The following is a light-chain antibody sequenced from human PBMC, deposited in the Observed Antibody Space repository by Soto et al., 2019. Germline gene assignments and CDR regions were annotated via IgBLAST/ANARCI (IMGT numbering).Light chain of an antibody. CDR1: QSVSSN. J-gene: IGKJ4*01. CDR2: AAS. Sequence: EIVMTQSPATLSASPGEGATLSCRASQSVSSNLPWYQQKPGQSPRLLIYAASTRATGIPARLIGSGSGTEFTLTITSLQFEDFAVYYCQQYNNWPPHTFGGGTKVEIK. CDR3: QQYNNWPPHT. V-gene: IGKV3-15*01.